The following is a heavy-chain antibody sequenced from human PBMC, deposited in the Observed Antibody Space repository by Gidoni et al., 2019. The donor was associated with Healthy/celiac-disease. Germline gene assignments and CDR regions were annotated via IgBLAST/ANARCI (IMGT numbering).Heavy chain of an antibody. D-gene: IGHD4-17*01. CDR2: IKSKTAGGTT. CDR3: TTDDELTTVFYGIDV. J-gene: IGHJ6*02. Sequence: RIKSKTAGGTTDYAAPVKGRFTISRDDSKNTLYLQLNSLKTEDTAVYYCTTDDELTTVFYGIDVWGQGTTVTVSS. V-gene: IGHV3-15*01.